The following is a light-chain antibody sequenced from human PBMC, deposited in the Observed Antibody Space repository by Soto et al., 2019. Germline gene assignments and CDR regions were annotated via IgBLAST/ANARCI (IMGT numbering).Light chain of an antibody. J-gene: IGKJ5*01. CDR2: GAS. CDR1: QSVSSSY. Sequence: EIVLTQSPGTLSLSPGERATLSCRASQSVSSSYLAWYQQKPGQAPRLLIYGASSRATGIPDRFSGSGSGTDFTLTISSLQPEDFATYYCQQSYSTFITFGQGTRLENK. V-gene: IGKV3-20*01. CDR3: QQSYSTFIT.